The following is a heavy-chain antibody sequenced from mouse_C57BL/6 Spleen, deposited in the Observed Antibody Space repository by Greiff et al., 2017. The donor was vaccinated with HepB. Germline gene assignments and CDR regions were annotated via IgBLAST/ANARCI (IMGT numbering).Heavy chain of an antibody. CDR1: GYTFTDYN. Sequence: VQLKQSGPELVKPGASVKIPCKASGYTFTDYNMDWVKQSHGKSLEWIGDINPNNGGTICNQKFKGKATLTVDKSSSTAYMELRSLTSEDTAVYYCARTPYGSSLAWFAYWGQGTLVTVSA. V-gene: IGHV1-18*01. D-gene: IGHD1-1*01. CDR2: INPNNGGT. J-gene: IGHJ3*01. CDR3: ARTPYGSSLAWFAY.